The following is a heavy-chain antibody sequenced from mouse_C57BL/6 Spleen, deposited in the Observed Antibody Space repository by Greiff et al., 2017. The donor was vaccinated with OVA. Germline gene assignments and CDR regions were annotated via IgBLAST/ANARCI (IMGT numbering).Heavy chain of an antibody. CDR2: IYPGSGST. CDR3: ARIYYGNYRYAMDY. J-gene: IGHJ4*01. D-gene: IGHD2-1*01. CDR1: GYTFTSYW. V-gene: IGHV1-55*01. Sequence: QVQLQQPGAELVKPGASVKMSCKASGYTFTSYWITWVKQRPGQGLEWIGDIYPGSGSTNYNEKFKSKATLTVDTSSSTAYMHLSSLTSEDSAVYYCARIYYGNYRYAMDYWGQGTSVTVSS.